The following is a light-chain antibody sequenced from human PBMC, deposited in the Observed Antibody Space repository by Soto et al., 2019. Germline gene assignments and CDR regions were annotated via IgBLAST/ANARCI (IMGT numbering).Light chain of an antibody. V-gene: IGKV4-1*01. CDR1: HSVLYSSNNKNN. Sequence: DIVMTQSPDSLAVSLVESSTINCKSSHSVLYSSNNKNNLVWYLQKPGQAPRPIIYDATTRATGIPVRFSGSGSGTEFTLTISSLQSEDVGVYYCQQYDNWPPKTFGGGTKVDIK. CDR3: QQYDNWPPKT. CDR2: DAT. J-gene: IGKJ4*01.